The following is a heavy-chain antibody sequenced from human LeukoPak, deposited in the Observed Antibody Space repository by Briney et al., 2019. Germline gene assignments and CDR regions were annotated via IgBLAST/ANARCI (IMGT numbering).Heavy chain of an antibody. CDR3: ARADSVPAGDYHYWYMDV. CDR1: RYTFTGYY. D-gene: IGHD2-2*01. Sequence: ASVKVSYKASRYTFTGYYMHWVRQDPRQGRQWMGWINPNSGGTDYAQKFQGRVTMTRDTSIRTVYMELSSLRADDTAVYYCARADSVPAGDYHYWYMDVWGKGTTVTVSS. V-gene: IGHV1-2*02. CDR2: INPNSGGT. J-gene: IGHJ6*03.